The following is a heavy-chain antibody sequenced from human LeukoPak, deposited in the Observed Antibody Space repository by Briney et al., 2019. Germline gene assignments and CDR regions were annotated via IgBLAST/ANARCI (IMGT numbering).Heavy chain of an antibody. J-gene: IGHJ6*02. D-gene: IGHD5-12*01. CDR3: ARERYSGYEGYYYGMDV. Sequence: GGSLRLSCAASGFTFSSYEMNWVRQAPGKGLEWVSYISSSGSTIYYADSVKGRFTISGDNAKNSLYLQMNSLRAEDTAVYYCARERYSGYEGYYYGMDVWGQGTTVTVSS. V-gene: IGHV3-48*03. CDR2: ISSSGSTI. CDR1: GFTFSSYE.